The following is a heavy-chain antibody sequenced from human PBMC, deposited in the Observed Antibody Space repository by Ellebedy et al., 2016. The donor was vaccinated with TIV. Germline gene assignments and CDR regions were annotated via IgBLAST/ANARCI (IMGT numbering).Heavy chain of an antibody. CDR3: ASGAYDI. CDR2: ISGSGSSV. Sequence: GESLKISCAASGFTFSGYYMSWIRQAPGKGLEWVSHISGSGSSVYYAYSVKGRFTISRDNAKNSLYLQMNSLTAEDTAVYYCASGAYDIWGQGTMVTVSS. V-gene: IGHV3-11*04. CDR1: GFTFSGYY. J-gene: IGHJ3*02.